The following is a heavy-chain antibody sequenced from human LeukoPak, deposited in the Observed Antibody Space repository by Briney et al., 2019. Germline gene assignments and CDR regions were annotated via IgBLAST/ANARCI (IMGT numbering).Heavy chain of an antibody. Sequence: SETLSLTCTVSGGSISSYYWGWIRQPPGKGLEWIAYIYYGGSTNYNPSLKSRVTISVDTSKNQFSLKLSSVTAADTAVYYCARDRGDGYNLGTFYFDYWGQGTLVTVSS. CDR1: GGSISSYY. J-gene: IGHJ4*02. CDR3: ARDRGDGYNLGTFYFDY. V-gene: IGHV4-59*01. CDR2: IYYGGST. D-gene: IGHD5-24*01.